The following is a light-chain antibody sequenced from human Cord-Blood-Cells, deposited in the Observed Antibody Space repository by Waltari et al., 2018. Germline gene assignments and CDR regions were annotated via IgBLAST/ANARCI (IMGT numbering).Light chain of an antibody. V-gene: IGLV2-14*01. CDR1: SSDVGGYNY. CDR3: SSYTSSSTVV. CDR2: DVS. Sequence: QSALTQPASVSGSPGQSITISCTGTSSDVGGYNYVSWYQQHPGKAPKLMIYDVSKRPSGVSNRFSGSKSGNTASLTISALQAEDEADYYCSSYTSSSTVVFGGGTKLTVL. J-gene: IGLJ2*01.